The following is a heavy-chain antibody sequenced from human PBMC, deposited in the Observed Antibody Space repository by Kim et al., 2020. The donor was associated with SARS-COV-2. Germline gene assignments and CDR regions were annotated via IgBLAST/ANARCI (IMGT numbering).Heavy chain of an antibody. J-gene: IGHJ6*02. V-gene: IGHV1-69*01. Sequence: YAQKFQGRVTITADESTSTAYMELSSLRSEDTAVYYCARNWNDNYYGMDVWGQGTTVTVSS. D-gene: IGHD1-1*01. CDR3: ARNWNDNYYGMDV.